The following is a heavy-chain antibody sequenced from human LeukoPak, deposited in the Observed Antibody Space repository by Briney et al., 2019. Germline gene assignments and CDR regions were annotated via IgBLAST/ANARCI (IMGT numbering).Heavy chain of an antibody. Sequence: SVKVSCKASGYTFTSYDINWVRQATGQGLEWMGWMNPNSGNTGYAQKFQGRGTMTRNTSISTAYMELSSLRSEDTAVYYCARVGYYDSSGYSPFDYWGQGTLVTVSS. D-gene: IGHD3-22*01. CDR3: ARVGYYDSSGYSPFDY. CDR2: MNPNSGNT. J-gene: IGHJ4*02. CDR1: GYTFTSYD. V-gene: IGHV1-8*01.